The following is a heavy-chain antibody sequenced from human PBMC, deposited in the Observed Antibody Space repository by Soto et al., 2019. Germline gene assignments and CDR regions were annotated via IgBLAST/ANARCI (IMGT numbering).Heavy chain of an antibody. Sequence: SETLSLTCAVSCGSFTSNNWWTWVRQPPGQGLEWIGEIYRTGSTNYNPSLKSRVTISLDKSENQFSLKVTSLTAADAAVYYCASRDPGTSVDYWGQGTLVTVSS. V-gene: IGHV4-4*02. CDR3: ASRDPGTSVDY. CDR2: IYRTGST. CDR1: CGSFTSNNW. D-gene: IGHD1-7*01. J-gene: IGHJ4*02.